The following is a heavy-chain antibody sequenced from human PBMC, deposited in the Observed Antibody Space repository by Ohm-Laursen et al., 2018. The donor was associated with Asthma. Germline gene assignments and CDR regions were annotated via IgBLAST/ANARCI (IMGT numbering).Heavy chain of an antibody. V-gene: IGHV3-30*04. J-gene: IGHJ3*02. D-gene: IGHD2-21*02. CDR1: GFSFSSYA. Sequence: SLRLSCTASGFSFSSYAMSWVRQAPGKGLGWVAIISSAETYKNYANSVKGRFTISKDNSKNTLFLQMNSLRPDDTAVYYCARRDFSGGDTNAAFDIWGQGTMVAVSS. CDR3: ARRDFSGGDTNAAFDI. CDR2: ISSAETYK.